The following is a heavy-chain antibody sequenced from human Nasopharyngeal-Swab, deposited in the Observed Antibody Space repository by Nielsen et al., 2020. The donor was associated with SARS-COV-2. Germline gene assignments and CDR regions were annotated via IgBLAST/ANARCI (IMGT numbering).Heavy chain of an antibody. V-gene: IGHV4-59*12. CDR2: IYYSGST. D-gene: IGHD3-10*01. J-gene: IGHJ6*02. CDR3: ARARGRDSLDTMVQGVIIEGATDSGMDV. Sequence: WSRQRPGKGLEWMGYIYYSGSTNYNPSLKSRVTISVDTSKNQFSLKLSSVTAADTAVYYCARARGRDSLDTMVQGVIIEGATDSGMDVWGQGTTVTVSS.